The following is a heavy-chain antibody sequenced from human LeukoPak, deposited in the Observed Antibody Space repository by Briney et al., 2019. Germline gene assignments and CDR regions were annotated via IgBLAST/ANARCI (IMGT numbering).Heavy chain of an antibody. Sequence: ASVKVSCKASGGTFSSYAISWVRQAPGQGLEWMGGIIPIFGTANYAQKFQGRVTITADESTSTAYMELSSLRSEDTAVYYCAIGGYYPNWFDPWGQGTLVTVSS. D-gene: IGHD3-22*01. CDR2: IIPIFGTA. CDR1: GGTFSSYA. CDR3: AIGGYYPNWFDP. J-gene: IGHJ5*02. V-gene: IGHV1-69*01.